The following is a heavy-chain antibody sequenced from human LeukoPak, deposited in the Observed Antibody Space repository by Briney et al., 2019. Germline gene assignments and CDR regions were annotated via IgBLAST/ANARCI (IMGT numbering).Heavy chain of an antibody. CDR3: ARLPLDSSGYYYGRNYYFDH. J-gene: IGHJ4*02. V-gene: IGHV4-39*01. Sequence: PSETLSLTCTVSGGSISSSSYYWGWIRQPPGKGLEWIGSIYYSGSTYYNPSLKSRVTISVDTSKNQFSLKLSSVTAADTAVYYCARLPLDSSGYYYGRNYYFDHWGQGTLVTVSS. CDR2: IYYSGST. CDR1: GGSISSSSYY. D-gene: IGHD3-22*01.